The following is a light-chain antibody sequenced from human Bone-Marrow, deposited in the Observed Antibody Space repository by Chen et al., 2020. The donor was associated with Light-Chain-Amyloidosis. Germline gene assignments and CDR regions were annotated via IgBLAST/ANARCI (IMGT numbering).Light chain of an antibody. CDR3: LQRSDRPPLA. Sequence: VLTQSPDALSVSPGVRATLSCRASQSVARYLAWYQQKPGRAPRLLIYEASNRATGIPARFSGGGSGTDFTLTISRLEPEDCAVYYCLQRSDRPPLAYGGGTKVEIK. V-gene: IGKV3-11*01. CDR2: EAS. CDR1: QSVARY. J-gene: IGKJ4*01.